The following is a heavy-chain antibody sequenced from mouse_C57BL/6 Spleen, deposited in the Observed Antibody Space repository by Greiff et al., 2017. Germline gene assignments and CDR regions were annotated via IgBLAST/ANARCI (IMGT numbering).Heavy chain of an antibody. CDR2: INPSTGGT. V-gene: IGHV1-42*01. J-gene: IGHJ4*01. D-gene: IGHD1-1*01. Sequence: EVQLQQSGPELVKPGASVKISCKASGYSFTGYYMNWVKQSPEKSLEWIGEINPSTGGTTYNQKFKAKATLTVDKSSTTAYMQLKSLTSEDSAVYYCAGRVYGSMCYAMDYWGQGTSVTASS. CDR3: AGRVYGSMCYAMDY. CDR1: GYSFTGYY.